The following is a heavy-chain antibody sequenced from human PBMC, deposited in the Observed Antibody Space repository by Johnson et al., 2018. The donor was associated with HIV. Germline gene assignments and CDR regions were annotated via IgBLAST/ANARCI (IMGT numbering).Heavy chain of an antibody. V-gene: IGHV3-11*04. CDR2: ISSGGGTT. J-gene: IGHJ3*02. CDR1: GFTFSDYY. D-gene: IGHD2-15*01. Sequence: QVQLVESGGGLVQPWGSMRLSCAASGFTFSDYYLNWIRQAPGKGLEWISFISSGGGTTSYSDYVKGRFTIPRDNGKKSLYLQMNSLRAEDTAVYYCARPPGVGSVDAFDIWGQGTMVTVSS. CDR3: ARPPGVGSVDAFDI.